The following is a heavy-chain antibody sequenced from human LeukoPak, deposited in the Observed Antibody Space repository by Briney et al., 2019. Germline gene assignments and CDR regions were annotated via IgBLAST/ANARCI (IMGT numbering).Heavy chain of an antibody. V-gene: IGHV1-69*13. CDR2: IIPIFGTA. CDR1: GGTFSSYA. CDR3: ARAIVVPAAMYYYYYYYMDV. J-gene: IGHJ6*03. Sequence: SVKVSCKASGGTFSSYAISWVRQAPGQGLEWMGGIIPIFGTANYAQKFQGRVTITADESTSTAYMELSSLRSEDTAVYYCARAIVVPAAMYYYYYYYMDVWGKGPRSPSP. D-gene: IGHD2-2*01.